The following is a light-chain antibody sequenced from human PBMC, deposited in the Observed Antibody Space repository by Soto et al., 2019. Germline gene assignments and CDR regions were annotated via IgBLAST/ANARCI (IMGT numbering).Light chain of an antibody. CDR1: QSVNIY. CDR3: QQRSNWPLLS. Sequence: VLTQTPAALSCPHVTSSSRYSRASQSVNIYLAWYQQKPGQAPRLLIYDASNRATGVPARFSGSGSGTDFTLTINSLEPEDFAVYYCQQRSNWPLLSFGGGTKVDIK. V-gene: IGKV3-11*01. CDR2: DAS. J-gene: IGKJ4*01.